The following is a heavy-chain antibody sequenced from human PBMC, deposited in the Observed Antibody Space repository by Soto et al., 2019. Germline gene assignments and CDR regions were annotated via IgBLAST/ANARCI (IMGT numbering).Heavy chain of an antibody. CDR1: GDTFNKYA. J-gene: IGHJ4*02. D-gene: IGHD3-3*01. Sequence: QVQLEQSGAEVKTLGSSVKVSCKASGDTFNKYAISWVRQAPGQGLEWMGGIIPIFGTANYAPQFQDRVTNTADEATSTAYMELTSLKSYDTAVYFCARGARFLEWLSFDHWGQGTLVTVSS. CDR3: ARGARFLEWLSFDH. CDR2: IIPIFGTA. V-gene: IGHV1-69*12.